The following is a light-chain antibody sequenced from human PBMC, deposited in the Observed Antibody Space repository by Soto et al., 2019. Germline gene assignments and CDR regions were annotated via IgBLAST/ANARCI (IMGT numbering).Light chain of an antibody. V-gene: IGLV2-8*01. J-gene: IGLJ1*01. CDR3: CSYAGSYTYV. CDR2: EVV. CDR1: KNDIGVYDF. Sequence: QSVLTQPPSASGSPGQSGTISCTGTKNDIGVYDFVSWYQHHPGKAPRLIIYEVVQRPSGVRDRFSASKSGNTASLPISGLQAEDEADYYCCSYAGSYTYVFGTGTKVTVL.